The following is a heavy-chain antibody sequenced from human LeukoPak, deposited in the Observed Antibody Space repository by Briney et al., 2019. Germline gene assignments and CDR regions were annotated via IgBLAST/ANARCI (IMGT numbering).Heavy chain of an antibody. CDR3: ARGGRGSVVPAARPIYFDY. J-gene: IGHJ4*02. Sequence: SQTLSLTCAISGDSVSSNSAAWNWIRQSPSRGLEWLGRTYYRSKWYNDYAVSVKSRITINPDTSKNQFSLKLSSVTAADTAVYYCARGGRGSVVPAARPIYFDYWGQGTLVTVSS. V-gene: IGHV6-1*01. CDR2: TYYRSKWYN. CDR1: GDSVSSNSAA. D-gene: IGHD2-2*02.